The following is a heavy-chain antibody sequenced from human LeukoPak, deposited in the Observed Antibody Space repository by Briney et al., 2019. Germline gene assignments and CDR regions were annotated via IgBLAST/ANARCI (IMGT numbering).Heavy chain of an antibody. CDR3: ATRLYSSGWYEGANWFDP. Sequence: GASVKVSCKASGGTFSSYAISWARQAPGQGLEWMGGIIPIFGTANYAQKFQGRVTITADESTSTAYMELSSLRSEDTAVYYCATRLYSSGWYEGANWFDPWGQGTLVTVSS. CDR1: GGTFSSYA. CDR2: IIPIFGTA. D-gene: IGHD6-19*01. V-gene: IGHV1-69*13. J-gene: IGHJ5*02.